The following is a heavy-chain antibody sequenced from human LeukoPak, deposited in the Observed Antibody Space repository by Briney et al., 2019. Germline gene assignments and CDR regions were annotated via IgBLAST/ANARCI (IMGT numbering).Heavy chain of an antibody. Sequence: SETLSLTCAVYGGSFSGYYWSWIRQPPGKGLVWIGEINHSGSTNYNPSLKSRVTISVDTSKNQFSLKLSSVTAADTAVYYCARGRELRYFGLRAYYYYMDVWGKGTTVTVSS. V-gene: IGHV4-34*01. CDR2: INHSGST. CDR1: GGSFSGYY. J-gene: IGHJ6*03. D-gene: IGHD3-9*01. CDR3: ARGRELRYFGLRAYYYYMDV.